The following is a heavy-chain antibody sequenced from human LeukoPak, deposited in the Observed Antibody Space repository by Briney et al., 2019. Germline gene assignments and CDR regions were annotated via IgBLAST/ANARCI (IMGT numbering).Heavy chain of an antibody. V-gene: IGHV4-34*01. D-gene: IGHD6-19*01. CDR2: INHSGST. Sequence: SETLSLTCAVYGGSFSGYYWSWIRQPPGKGLEWIGEINHSGSTNYNPSLKSRVTISVDTSKNQFSLKLSSVTAADTAVYYCARGGHSSGWYDYWGQGTLVTVSS. CDR1: GGSFSGYY. J-gene: IGHJ4*02. CDR3: ARGGHSSGWYDY.